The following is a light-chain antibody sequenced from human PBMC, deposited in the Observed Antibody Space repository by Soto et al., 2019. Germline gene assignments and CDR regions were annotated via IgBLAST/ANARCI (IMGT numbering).Light chain of an antibody. CDR3: QHYNGLPYT. Sequence: DIQMTQSPSSLSASVGDRVTITCQASEDIANYLKWYQQKPGTAPKLLIYDASNLETGVPSRFSGSGYGTYFTFTISSLQPEDIAPYFCQHYNGLPYTFGQGTNLEIK. V-gene: IGKV1-33*01. J-gene: IGKJ2*01. CDR2: DAS. CDR1: EDIANY.